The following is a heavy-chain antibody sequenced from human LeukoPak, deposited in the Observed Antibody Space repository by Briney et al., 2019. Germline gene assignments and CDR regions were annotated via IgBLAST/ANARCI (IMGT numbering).Heavy chain of an antibody. Sequence: GGSLRLSCAASGFTFSSYSMNWVRQAPGKGLEWISYIGISSGDTKYADSVKGRFTISGDKAKNSVYLQMNSLRVEDTAVYYCARDTKYAFDNWGQGTLVTVSS. D-gene: IGHD2-2*01. CDR3: ARDTKYAFDN. J-gene: IGHJ4*02. V-gene: IGHV3-21*05. CDR1: GFTFSSYS. CDR2: IGISSGDT.